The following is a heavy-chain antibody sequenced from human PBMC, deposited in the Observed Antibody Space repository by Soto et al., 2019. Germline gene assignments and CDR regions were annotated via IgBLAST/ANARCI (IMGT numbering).Heavy chain of an antibody. Sequence: QVQLVQSGADVKKPGSSVKVSCKVSGGTFSKYTINWVRQSPGQGLEWMAGIIPIYGTANYEQKFQGRISVTMDESTTTADMGLRGLRSDDTAIYYCARDRDGYNYWYFDLWGRGSLITVSS. V-gene: IGHV1-69*01. CDR1: GGTFSKYT. CDR2: IIPIYGTA. D-gene: IGHD5-12*01. J-gene: IGHJ2*01. CDR3: ARDRDGYNYWYFDL.